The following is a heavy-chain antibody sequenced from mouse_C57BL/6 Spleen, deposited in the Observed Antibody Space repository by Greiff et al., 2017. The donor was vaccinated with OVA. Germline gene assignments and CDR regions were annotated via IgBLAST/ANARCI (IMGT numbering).Heavy chain of an antibody. CDR3: ARGEDGNPVDY. V-gene: IGHV1-74*01. J-gene: IGHJ2*01. CDR1: GYTFTSYW. CDR2: IHPSDSDT. Sequence: QVQLKQPGAELVKPGASVKVSCKASGYTFTSYWMHWVKQRPGQGLEWIGRIHPSDSDTNYNQKFKGKATLTVDKSSSTAYMQLNSLTSEDSAVYYCARGEDGNPVDYWGQGTTLTVSS. D-gene: IGHD2-1*01.